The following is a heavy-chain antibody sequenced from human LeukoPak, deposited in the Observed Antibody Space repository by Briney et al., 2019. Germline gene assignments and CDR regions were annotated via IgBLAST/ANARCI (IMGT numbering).Heavy chain of an antibody. CDR2: IGSGSTNL. V-gene: IGHV3-48*01. D-gene: IGHD1-26*01. CDR1: GFTFSIQN. J-gene: IGHJ4*02. CDR3: ARGWAWELPIHYFDY. Sequence: GGSLRLSCAASGFTFSIQNMNWVRQAPGKGLEWISFIGSGSTNLFYADSVRGRFAISRDNAKNSLYLQMYSLRAEDTAVYYCARGWAWELPIHYFDYWGQGTLVPVSS.